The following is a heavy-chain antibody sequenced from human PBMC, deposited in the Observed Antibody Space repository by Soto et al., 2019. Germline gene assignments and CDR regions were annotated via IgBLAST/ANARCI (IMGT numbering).Heavy chain of an antibody. D-gene: IGHD3-22*01. CDR2: IIPIFGTA. CDR1: GGTFSSYA. CDR3: ARDSGPYYYDSSGYFGY. Sequence: VASVKVSCKASGGTFSSYAISWVRQAPGQGLEWVGGIIPIFGTANYAQKFQGRVTITADESTSTAYMELSSLRSEDTAVYYCARDSGPYYYDSSGYFGYWGQGTLVTVSS. J-gene: IGHJ4*02. V-gene: IGHV1-69*13.